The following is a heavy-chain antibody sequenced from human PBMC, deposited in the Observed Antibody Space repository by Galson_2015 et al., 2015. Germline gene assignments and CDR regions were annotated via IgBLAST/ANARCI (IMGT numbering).Heavy chain of an antibody. D-gene: IGHD6-19*01. CDR2: IYARGGSP. CDR3: ARGVSYSSGWYAFDL. J-gene: IGHJ4*02. CDR1: GYIFTDYY. V-gene: IGHV1-46*01. Sequence: KVSCKASGYIFTDYYVHWVRQAPGLGLEWMGIIYARGGSPVYALDFQGRLTVTTDTSTTTVSMELTSLSSDDTALYYCARGVSYSSGWYAFDLWGQGTLITVSS.